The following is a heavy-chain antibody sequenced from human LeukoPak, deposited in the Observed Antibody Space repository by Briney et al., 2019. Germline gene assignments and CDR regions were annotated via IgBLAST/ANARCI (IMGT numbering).Heavy chain of an antibody. CDR1: GDSVSSKTVT. CDR2: TYFRSKWSN. V-gene: IGHV6-1*01. CDR3: ARAVSGNFDC. Sequence: SQTLSLTCAISGDSVSSKTVTWRWVRQSPSRGLDWLGRTYFRSKWSNDYSESLKGRIIINPDTSKNQFSLQLNSVSPEDTAIYYCARAVSGNFDCWGQGILVTVSP. D-gene: IGHD6-19*01. J-gene: IGHJ4*02.